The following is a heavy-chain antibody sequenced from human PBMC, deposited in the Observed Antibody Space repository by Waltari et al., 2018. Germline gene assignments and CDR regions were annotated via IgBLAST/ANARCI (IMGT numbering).Heavy chain of an antibody. D-gene: IGHD5-12*01. J-gene: IGHJ5*02. V-gene: IGHV4-39*01. CDR3: ARHWKRNGYRFDP. Sequence: QLQLQESGPGLVKPSEPLSLTCTVSGDSIRRRSYSGGWIRQSPGKGLEWIGTIYYSGNTYYNPTLKSRVTISGDTSKNQFSLKLSSVTAADTAVYYCARHWKRNGYRFDPWGQGTLVTVSS. CDR1: GDSIRRRSYS. CDR2: IYYSGNT.